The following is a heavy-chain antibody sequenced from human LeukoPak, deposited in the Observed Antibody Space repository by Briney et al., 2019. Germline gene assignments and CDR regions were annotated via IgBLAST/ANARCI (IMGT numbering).Heavy chain of an antibody. J-gene: IGHJ5*02. V-gene: IGHV3-30*18. CDR3: AKVGLWFGEYWFDP. CDR1: GFTFSSYG. CDR2: ISYDGSNK. Sequence: TGGSLRPSCAASGFTFSSYGMHWVRQAPGKGLEWVAVISYDGSNKYYADSVKGRFTISRDNAKNSLYLQMNSLRAEDTAVYYCAKVGLWFGEYWFDPWGQGTLVTVSS. D-gene: IGHD3-10*01.